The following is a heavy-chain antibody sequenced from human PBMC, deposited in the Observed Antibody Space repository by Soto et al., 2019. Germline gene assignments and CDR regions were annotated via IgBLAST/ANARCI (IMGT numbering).Heavy chain of an antibody. CDR2: IYYSGST. CDR3: ARPKGVVVAARGAFDI. Sequence: QLQLQESGPGLVKPSETLSLTCTVSGGSISSSSYYWGWIRQPPGKGLEWIGSIYYSGSTYYNPSLKSRVTISVDTSKNQFSLKLSSVTAADTAVYYCARPKGVVVAARGAFDIWGQGTMVTVSS. CDR1: GGSISSSSYY. J-gene: IGHJ3*02. V-gene: IGHV4-39*01. D-gene: IGHD2-15*01.